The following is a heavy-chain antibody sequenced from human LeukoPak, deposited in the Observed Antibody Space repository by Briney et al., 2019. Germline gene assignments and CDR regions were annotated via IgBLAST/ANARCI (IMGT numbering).Heavy chain of an antibody. J-gene: IGHJ5*01. V-gene: IGHV4-59*01. Sequence: SGTLSLTCTVSGGSMTSYYWSWIRQPPGKGLEWIGYVYYSGSINYNPSLKSRVTISVDTSKNQFSLRLSSVTAADTAVYYCARGNGVNWFDYWGQGTLVTVSS. CDR1: GGSMTSYY. CDR2: VYYSGSI. D-gene: IGHD1-1*01. CDR3: ARGNGVNWFDY.